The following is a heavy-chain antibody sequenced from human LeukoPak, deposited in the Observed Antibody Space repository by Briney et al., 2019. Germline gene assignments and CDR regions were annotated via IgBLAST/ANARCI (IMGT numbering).Heavy chain of an antibody. CDR2: ISSSGST. V-gene: IGHV4-61*02. D-gene: IGHD2-15*01. CDR1: GDSISSGDYY. CDR3: AREEAYCSGGSCYLDAFDI. J-gene: IGHJ3*02. Sequence: SETLSLTCTVSGDSISSGDYYWSWIRQPAGKGLEWIGRISSSGSTNYNPSLKSRVTISVDTSKNQFSLKLSSVTAADTAVYYCAREEAYCSGGSCYLDAFDIWGQGTMVTVSS.